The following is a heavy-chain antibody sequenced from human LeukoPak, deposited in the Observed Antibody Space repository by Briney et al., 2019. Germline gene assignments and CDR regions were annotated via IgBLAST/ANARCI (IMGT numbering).Heavy chain of an antibody. J-gene: IGHJ4*02. CDR2: ISYDGSNK. CDR1: EFTFSSHG. V-gene: IGHV3-30*03. CDR3: ARVLHKRNYDSSDYYGY. D-gene: IGHD3-22*01. Sequence: GGSLRLSCAASEFTFSSHGMHWVRQAPGKGLEWVAVISYDGSNKYYADSVKGRFAISRDNAKNSLYLQMDSLTAEDTAVYYCARVLHKRNYDSSDYYGYWGQGTLVTVSS.